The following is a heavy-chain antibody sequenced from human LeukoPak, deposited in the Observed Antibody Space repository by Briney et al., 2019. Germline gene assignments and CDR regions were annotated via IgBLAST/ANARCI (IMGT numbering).Heavy chain of an antibody. D-gene: IGHD6-19*01. CDR2: ISYDGSNK. CDR3: AKVLAVAGPLFDY. J-gene: IGHJ4*02. CDR1: GFTFSSYG. Sequence: GRSLRLSCAASGFTFSSYGMHWVRQAPGKGLEWVAVISYDGSNKYYADSVKGRFTISRDNSKNTLYLQMNSLRAEDTAVYYCAKVLAVAGPLFDYWGQGTLVTVSS. V-gene: IGHV3-30*18.